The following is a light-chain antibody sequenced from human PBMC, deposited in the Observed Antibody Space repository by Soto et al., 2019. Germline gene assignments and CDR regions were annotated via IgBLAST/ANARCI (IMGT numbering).Light chain of an antibody. V-gene: IGLV6-57*04. CDR1: SGSIATNY. Sequence: NFMLTQPHSASESPGKTVTISCTRSSGSIATNYVQWYQQRPGSAPTTVIYEDKLRPSGVPDRFSGSIDSSSNSASLTISGLKTEDEADYYCQSYHSGNYAFGTGTKVTVL. CDR3: QSYHSGNYA. CDR2: EDK. J-gene: IGLJ1*01.